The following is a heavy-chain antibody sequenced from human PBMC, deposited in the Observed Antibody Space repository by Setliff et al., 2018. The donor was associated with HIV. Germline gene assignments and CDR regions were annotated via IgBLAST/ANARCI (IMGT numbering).Heavy chain of an antibody. CDR2: IKQDGSEK. J-gene: IGHJ5*01. CDR3: ASVLXXXGSGSYPFGS. V-gene: IGHV3-7*01. D-gene: IGHD3-10*01. Sequence: GGSLRLSCAASGFTFSTYWMSWVRQAPGKGLEWVANIKQDGSEKYYVDSVKGRFTISRDNAKNXLYLQMNSLRAEDTAVYYCASVLXXXGSGSYPFGSXGXXXLVTVSX. CDR1: GFTFSTYW.